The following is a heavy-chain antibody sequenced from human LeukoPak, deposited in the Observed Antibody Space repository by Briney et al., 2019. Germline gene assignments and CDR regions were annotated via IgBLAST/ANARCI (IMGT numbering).Heavy chain of an antibody. D-gene: IGHD6-19*01. CDR2: INHSGST. V-gene: IGHV4-34*01. J-gene: IGHJ4*02. CDR1: GGSFSGYY. CDR3: ARYGWYSNYFDY. Sequence: SETLSLTCAVYGGSFSGYYWSWIRQPPGKGLEWIGEINHSGSTNYNPSLKSRVTISVDTSKNQFSLKLSSVTAADTAVYYCARYGWYSNYFDYWGQGTLVTVSS.